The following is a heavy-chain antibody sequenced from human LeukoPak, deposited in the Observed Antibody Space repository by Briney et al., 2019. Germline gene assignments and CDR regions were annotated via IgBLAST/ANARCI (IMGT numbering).Heavy chain of an antibody. D-gene: IGHD2-2*01. CDR2: IYFDGSNP. CDR1: GFSFRTFG. CDR3: TRGGFDQLRQFEC. Sequence: PGGSLRLSCAASGFSFRTFGMHWVRQAPGKGLEWVAVIYFDGSNPDYAESVKGRFTISRDNSRNTLFLQMNNLRVEDTAVYFCTRGGFDQLRQFECWGQGTVVTVSS. V-gene: IGHV3-33*01. J-gene: IGHJ4*02.